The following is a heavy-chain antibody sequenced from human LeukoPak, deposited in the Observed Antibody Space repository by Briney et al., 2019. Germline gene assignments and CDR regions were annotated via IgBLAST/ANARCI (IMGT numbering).Heavy chain of an antibody. Sequence: GGSLKLSCAASGLTFSNYAMMWLRQAPGKGLEWVSAITGSGGWTLYADSVKGRFTISRDNSKNTLYLEMSSLRVEDTAVYYCAKDPNGDYIGAFDVWGQGTMVTVSS. CDR1: GLTFSNYA. D-gene: IGHD4-17*01. V-gene: IGHV3-23*01. CDR2: ITGSGGWT. CDR3: AKDPNGDYIGAFDV. J-gene: IGHJ3*01.